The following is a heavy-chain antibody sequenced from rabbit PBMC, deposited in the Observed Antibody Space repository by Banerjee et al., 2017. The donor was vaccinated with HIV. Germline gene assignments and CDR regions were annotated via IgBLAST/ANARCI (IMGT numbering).Heavy chain of an antibody. J-gene: IGHJ4*01. CDR2: INTGSRNA. V-gene: IGHV1S40*01. CDR1: GFDLNNYYY. CDR3: ARDRPNDAGSGYSL. Sequence: QSLEESGGDLVKPGASLTLTCKASGFDLNNYYYMCWVRQAPGKGLEWIGCINTGSRNAYYASWVISRFTISKTSSTTVALHMTSLTAADTATYFCARDRPNDAGSGYSLWGPGTLVTVS. D-gene: IGHD8-1*01.